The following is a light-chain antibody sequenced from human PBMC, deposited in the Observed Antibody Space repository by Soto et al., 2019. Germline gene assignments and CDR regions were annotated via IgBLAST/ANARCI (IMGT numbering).Light chain of an antibody. CDR1: RSVTSNY. V-gene: IGKV3-20*01. CDR3: QQYASSPFT. CDR2: GAS. Sequence: EIVLTQSPGTLSLSPGERATLSRRASRSVTSNYLGWYQQKPGQAPRLLIYGASSRATGIPDRFSGSGSGTDFTLTVSRLAPEDFALDYCQQYASSPFTFGQGTKLEI. J-gene: IGKJ2*01.